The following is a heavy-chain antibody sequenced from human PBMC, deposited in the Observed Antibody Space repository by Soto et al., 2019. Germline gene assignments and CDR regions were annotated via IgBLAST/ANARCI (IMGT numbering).Heavy chain of an antibody. CDR1: GFTFSSYA. CDR3: VKRGYSYGYLGYYYGMDV. CDR2: ISSNGGST. J-gene: IGHJ6*02. V-gene: IGHV3-64D*06. Sequence: GGSLRLSCSASGFTFSSYAMHWVRQAPGKGLEYVSAISSNGGSTYYADSVKGRFTISRDNSKNTLYLQMSSLRAEDTAVYYCVKRGYSYGYLGYYYGMDVWAQGITVTVSS. D-gene: IGHD5-18*01.